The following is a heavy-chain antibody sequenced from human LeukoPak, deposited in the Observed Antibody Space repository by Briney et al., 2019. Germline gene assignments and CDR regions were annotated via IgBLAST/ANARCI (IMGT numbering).Heavy chain of an antibody. CDR3: AREGAPVRYYDRGDY. CDR2: INRDGSEK. J-gene: IGHJ4*02. Sequence: GGSLRLSCAASGFTFNTYWISWVRQAPGKGLEWLATINRDGSEKYYVDSVKGRFTISRDNAKNSLYLQMNSLRAEDTAVYYCAREGAPVRYYDRGDYWGQGTLVTVSS. CDR1: GFTFNTYW. D-gene: IGHD3-22*01. V-gene: IGHV3-7*04.